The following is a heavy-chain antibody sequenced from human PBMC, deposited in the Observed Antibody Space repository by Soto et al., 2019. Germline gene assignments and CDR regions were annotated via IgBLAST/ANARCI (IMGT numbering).Heavy chain of an antibody. Sequence: GGSLRLSCAASGFPFSSYDMNWVRQAPGKGLECVSYISSRSTTIYYADSVKGRFTISRDNAKNSLYLQMSSLTADDTAVYYCARDLTGNDYWGQGTLVTVSS. CDR3: ARDLTGNDY. J-gene: IGHJ4*02. V-gene: IGHV3-48*01. D-gene: IGHD7-27*01. CDR2: ISSRSTTI. CDR1: GFPFSSYD.